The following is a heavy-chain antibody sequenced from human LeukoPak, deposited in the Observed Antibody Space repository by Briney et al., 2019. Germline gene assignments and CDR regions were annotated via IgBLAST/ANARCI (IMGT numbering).Heavy chain of an antibody. V-gene: IGHV7-4-1*02. D-gene: IGHD6-13*01. CDR1: GYTFTSYA. CDR3: AGGGKGSSSWYNWFDP. CDR2: INTNTGNP. J-gene: IGHJ5*02. Sequence: GASVKVSCKASGYTFTSYAMNWVRQAPGQGLEWMGWINTNTGNPTYAQGFTGRFVFSLDTSVSTAYLQISSLKAEGTAVYYCAGGGKGSSSWYNWFDPWGQGTLVTVSS.